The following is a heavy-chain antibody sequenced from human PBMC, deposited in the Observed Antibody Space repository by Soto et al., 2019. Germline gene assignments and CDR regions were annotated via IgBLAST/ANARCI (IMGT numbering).Heavy chain of an antibody. D-gene: IGHD6-6*01. J-gene: IGHJ5*02. CDR3: ARYRYIAARPKVRWFGP. V-gene: IGHV4-30-4*01. CDR1: GGSISSGDYY. Sequence: QVQLQESGPGLVKPSQTLSLTCTVSGGSISSGDYYWSWIRQPPGKGLEWIGYIYYSGSTYYNPPLKRRVTISVATSKEQFSLKLSPVTAADTAVDYCARYRYIAARPKVRWFGPWGEGSLVTVSS. CDR2: IYYSGST.